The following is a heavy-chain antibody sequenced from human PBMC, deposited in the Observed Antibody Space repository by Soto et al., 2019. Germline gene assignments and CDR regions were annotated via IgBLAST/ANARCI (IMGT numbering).Heavy chain of an antibody. CDR3: AHHTLDTGMPSGY. D-gene: IGHD5-18*01. Sequence: QVQLVQSGAEVREPGASVKVSCKASGYTFTNYGVSWVRQAPGQGLEWMGWIGGYKVNTNYAQKVQGRVTLTTDTSTSTAYMELRSLRSDDTAVYYCAHHTLDTGMPSGYWGQGTLVTVSS. V-gene: IGHV1-18*01. CDR2: IGGYKVNT. CDR1: GYTFTNYG. J-gene: IGHJ4*02.